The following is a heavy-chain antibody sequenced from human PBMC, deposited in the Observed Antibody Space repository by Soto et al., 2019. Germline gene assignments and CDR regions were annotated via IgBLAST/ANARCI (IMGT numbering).Heavy chain of an antibody. CDR2: IYYSGST. J-gene: IGHJ4*02. CDR1: GSSISSGGYY. Sequence: SETLSLTCAVSGSSISSGGYYWSWIRQHPGKGLEWIGYIYYSGSTYYNPSLKSRVTISVDTSKNQFSLKLSSVTAADTAVYYCARVPPEEFSSGYYYFDYWGQGTLVTVSS. D-gene: IGHD3-22*01. V-gene: IGHV4-31*11. CDR3: ARVPPEEFSSGYYYFDY.